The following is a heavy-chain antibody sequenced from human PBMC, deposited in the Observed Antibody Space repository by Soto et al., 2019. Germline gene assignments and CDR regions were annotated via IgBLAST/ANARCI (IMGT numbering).Heavy chain of an antibody. Sequence: GESLKISCKGSGYSFTSYWIGWVRQMPGKGLELMGIIYPGDSDTVYSPSFQGQVTISADKSISTAYLQWSSLKASDTAMYFCARKDCSAGYCYLGSFGIWGRGTVVTVSS. J-gene: IGHJ3*02. CDR2: IYPGDSDT. V-gene: IGHV5-51*01. D-gene: IGHD2-15*01. CDR3: ARKDCSAGYCYLGSFGI. CDR1: GYSFTSYW.